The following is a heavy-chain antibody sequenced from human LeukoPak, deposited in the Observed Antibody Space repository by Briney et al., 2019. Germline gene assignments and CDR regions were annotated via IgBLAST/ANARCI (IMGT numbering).Heavy chain of an antibody. V-gene: IGHV3-30*03. CDR1: GFTFSSYG. CDR2: ISYDGSNK. D-gene: IGHD5-18*01. CDR3: ASLVDTAMVHFDY. Sequence: GGSLRLSCAASGFTFSSYGMHWVRQAPGKGLEWVAVISYDGSNKYYADSVKGRFTISRDNSKNTLYLQMNSLRAEDTAVYYCASLVDTAMVHFDYWGQGTLVTVSS. J-gene: IGHJ4*02.